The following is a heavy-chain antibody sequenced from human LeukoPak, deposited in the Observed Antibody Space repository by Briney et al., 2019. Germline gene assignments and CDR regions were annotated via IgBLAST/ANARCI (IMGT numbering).Heavy chain of an antibody. Sequence: GASLKVSCKASGGTFTSYAISWVRQAPGQGLEWMGGIIPIFGTANYAQKFQGRVTITADESTSTAYMELSSLRSEDTAVYYCARGWFGELFDWGQGTLVTVSS. V-gene: IGHV1-69*13. CDR1: GGTFTSYA. CDR3: ARGWFGELFD. CDR2: IIPIFGTA. D-gene: IGHD3-10*01. J-gene: IGHJ4*02.